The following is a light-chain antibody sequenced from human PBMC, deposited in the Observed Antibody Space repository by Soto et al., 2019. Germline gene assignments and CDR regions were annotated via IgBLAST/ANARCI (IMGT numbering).Light chain of an antibody. V-gene: IGKV1-12*01. CDR3: QPANSFPLT. J-gene: IGKJ4*01. Sequence: DIQMTQSPSSVSASVGDRVTITCRATQDISSWLPWYQHHPGKAPKLLIYAASSLQSGVPSRFSGSGSGTDFTLTISSLQPEDFATYYCQPANSFPLTFGGGTKVEIK. CDR2: AAS. CDR1: QDISSW.